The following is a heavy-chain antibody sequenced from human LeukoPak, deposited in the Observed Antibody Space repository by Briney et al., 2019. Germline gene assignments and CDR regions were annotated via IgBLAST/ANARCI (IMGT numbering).Heavy chain of an antibody. CDR2: IYYSGST. D-gene: IGHD3-10*01. J-gene: IGHJ3*02. CDR3: ARGSGFRITMVRGGPARAFDI. Sequence: SETLSLTCAVSGGSISGSSYYWGWIRQPPGKGLEWIGSIYYSGSTYYNPSLKSRVTISVDTSKNQFSLKLSSVTAADPAVYYFARGSGFRITMVRGGPARAFDIWGQGTMVTVSS. V-gene: IGHV4-39*01. CDR1: GGSISGSSYY.